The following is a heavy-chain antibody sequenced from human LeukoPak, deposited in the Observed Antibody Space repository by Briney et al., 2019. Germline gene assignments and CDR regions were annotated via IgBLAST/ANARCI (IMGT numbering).Heavy chain of an antibody. Sequence: SETLSLTCTVSGGSISSNNYSWGWVRQSPGKGLEWIGHIYYSGSTNYNPSLKSRVTISVDTSKNQFSLKLSSVTAADTAVYYCARDQGGGSLDAFDIWGQGTMVTVSS. CDR1: GGSISSNNYS. V-gene: IGHV4-39*07. CDR2: IYYSGST. D-gene: IGHD1-26*01. J-gene: IGHJ3*02. CDR3: ARDQGGGSLDAFDI.